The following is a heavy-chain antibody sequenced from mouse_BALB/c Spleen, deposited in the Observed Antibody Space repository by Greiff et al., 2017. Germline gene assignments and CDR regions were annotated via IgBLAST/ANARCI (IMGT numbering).Heavy chain of an antibody. CDR3: AREGYYYGSSYPFAY. CDR1: GFSLTSYG. D-gene: IGHD1-1*01. V-gene: IGHV2-9*02. CDR2: IWAGGST. J-gene: IGHJ3*01. Sequence: VKLMESGPGLVAPSQSLSITCTVSGFSLTSYGVHWVRQPPGKGLEWLGVIWAGGSTNYNSALMSRLSISKDNSKSQVFLKMNSLQTDDTAMYYCAREGYYYGSSYPFAYWGQGTLVTVSA.